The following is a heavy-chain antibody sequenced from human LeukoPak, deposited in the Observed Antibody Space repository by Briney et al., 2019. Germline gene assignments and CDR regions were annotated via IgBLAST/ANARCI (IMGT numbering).Heavy chain of an antibody. Sequence: PSETLSLTCTVSGGSISSYYWSWIRQPPGKGLEWIGYIYYSGSTNYNPSLKSRVTISVDTSKSQFSLKLSSVTAADTAVYYCARSHLIPNFDYWGQGTLVTVSS. V-gene: IGHV4-59*01. J-gene: IGHJ4*02. CDR3: ARSHLIPNFDY. CDR1: GGSISSYY. CDR2: IYYSGST. D-gene: IGHD2-21*01.